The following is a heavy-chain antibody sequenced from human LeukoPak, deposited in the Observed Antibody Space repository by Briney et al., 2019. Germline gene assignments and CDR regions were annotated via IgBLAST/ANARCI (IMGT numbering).Heavy chain of an antibody. CDR1: GFTVSSNY. D-gene: IGHD5-12*01. V-gene: IGHV3-53*01. J-gene: IGHJ4*02. Sequence: GGSLRLSCAASGFTVSSNYMSWVHQAPGKGLEWVSVIYSGGSTYYADSVKGRFTISRDNSKNTLYLQMNSLRAEDTAVYYCARDGGYRAIDYWGQGTLVTVSS. CDR3: ARDGGYRAIDY. CDR2: IYSGGST.